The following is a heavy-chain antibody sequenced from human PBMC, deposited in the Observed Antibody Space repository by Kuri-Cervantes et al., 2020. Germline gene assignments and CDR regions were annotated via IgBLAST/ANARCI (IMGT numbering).Heavy chain of an antibody. CDR1: GYSISSGYY. V-gene: IGHV4-38-2*02. Sequence: SETLSLTCTVSGYSISSGYYWGWIRQPPGKGLEWIGSIYHSGSTSYNTSLKSRVTISVDTSKNQFSLKLSSVTAADTAVYYCAREYCSGGSCLGGVTFDYWGQGTLVTVSS. CDR3: AREYCSGGSCLGGVTFDY. CDR2: IYHSGST. J-gene: IGHJ4*02. D-gene: IGHD2-15*01.